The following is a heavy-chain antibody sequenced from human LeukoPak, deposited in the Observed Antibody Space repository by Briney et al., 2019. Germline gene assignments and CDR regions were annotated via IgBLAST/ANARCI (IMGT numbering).Heavy chain of an antibody. CDR3: AAGMRGGWFDP. V-gene: IGHV3-48*04. D-gene: IGHD3-10*01. CDR2: ISSSSSTI. Sequence: GGSLRLSCAASGFTFSSYSMNWVRQAPGKGLEWVSYISSSSSTIYYADSVKGRFTISRDNAKNSLYLQMNSLRAEDTAVYYCAAGMRGGWFDPWGQGTLVTVSS. CDR1: GFTFSSYS. J-gene: IGHJ5*02.